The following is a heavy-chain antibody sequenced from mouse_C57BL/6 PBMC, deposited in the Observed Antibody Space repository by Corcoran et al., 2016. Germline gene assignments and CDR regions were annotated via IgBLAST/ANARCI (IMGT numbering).Heavy chain of an antibody. CDR3: ARATVVAERAMDY. CDR2: INPNNGGT. J-gene: IGHJ4*01. V-gene: IGHV1-26*01. Sequence: EDLLQQSGPELVKTGASVKISCKASGYTFTDYYMNWVKQSQGKSLEWIGDINPNNGGTSYNQKFKGKATLTVVKSSSTAYMELRSLTSEDSAVYYCARATVVAERAMDYWGQGTSVTVSS. CDR1: GYTFTDYY. D-gene: IGHD1-1*01.